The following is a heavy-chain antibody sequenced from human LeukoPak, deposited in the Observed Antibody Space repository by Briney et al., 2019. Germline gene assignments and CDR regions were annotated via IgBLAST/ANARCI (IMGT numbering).Heavy chain of an antibody. D-gene: IGHD6-13*01. CDR2: IRQDGDTK. V-gene: IGHV3-7*03. CDR1: GFRFNTYW. CDR3: ARSLPYGTTWYGRSDF. J-gene: IGHJ4*02. Sequence: GGSLRLSCAASGFRFNTYWMTWVRQAPGKGLEWVANIRQDGDTKNYVDSVKGRFTISRDNAMNSLYLQMNSLRAEDTAIYYCARSLPYGTTWYGRSDFWGQGTLVTVSS.